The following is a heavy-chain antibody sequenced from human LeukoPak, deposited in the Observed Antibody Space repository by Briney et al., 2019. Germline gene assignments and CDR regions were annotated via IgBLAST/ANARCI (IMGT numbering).Heavy chain of an antibody. CDR3: ASQQDLEYSLSSGGYYFDH. CDR2: IKYDGSES. J-gene: IGHJ4*02. D-gene: IGHD2-15*01. Sequence: GGSLRLSCAASGFTFSTYAMSWVRQAPGKGLEWVANIKYDGSESHYVDSVKGRFTISRDNATMSVYLQMNSLRAEDTAVYYCASQQDLEYSLSSGGYYFDHWGQGLLVTVSS. CDR1: GFTFSTYA. V-gene: IGHV3-7*01.